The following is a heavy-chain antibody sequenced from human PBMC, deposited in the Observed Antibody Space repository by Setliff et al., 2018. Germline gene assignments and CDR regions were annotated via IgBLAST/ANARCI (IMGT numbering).Heavy chain of an antibody. Sequence: GASVKVSCKASGYTFTSYDINWVRQVTGQGLEWMGRINPDSGDTDYARNFQGRVTMTRDTSMSTAYMELSSLRSDDTAIYYCARGDVYSGSYYHFDYWGQGTLVTVSS. J-gene: IGHJ4*02. CDR1: GYTFTSYD. D-gene: IGHD1-26*01. V-gene: IGHV1-8*01. CDR2: INPDSGDT. CDR3: ARGDVYSGSYYHFDY.